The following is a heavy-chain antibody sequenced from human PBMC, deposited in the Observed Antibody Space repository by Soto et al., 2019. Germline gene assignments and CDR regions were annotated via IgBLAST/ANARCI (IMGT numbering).Heavy chain of an antibody. CDR2: IYYSGST. D-gene: IGHD3-9*01. J-gene: IGHJ4*02. CDR3: ARAYDILTGYYDY. Sequence: SETLSLTCTVSGGSISSGGYYWSWIRQHPGKGLEWIGYIYYSGSTCYNPSLKSRVTISVDTSKNQFSLKLSSVTAADTAVYYCARAYDILTGYYDYWGQGTLVTVSS. CDR1: GGSISSGGYY. V-gene: IGHV4-31*03.